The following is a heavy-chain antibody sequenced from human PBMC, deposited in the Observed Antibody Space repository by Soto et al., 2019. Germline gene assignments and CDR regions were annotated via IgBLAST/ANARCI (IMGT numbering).Heavy chain of an antibody. CDR3: TKANRYCSGANCFTFDY. CDR1: GFTFSNYA. D-gene: IGHD2-15*01. Sequence: EVQLLESGGGLLQPGGSLRLSCTASGFTFSNYAMSWVRQAPGKGLEWVSTFSSGGGGIYYADSVKGRFTISRDNSKNTLSLQMNSLRAEDTAVYYCTKANRYCSGANCFTFDYWGLGTLVTVSS. J-gene: IGHJ4*02. V-gene: IGHV3-23*01. CDR2: FSSGGGGI.